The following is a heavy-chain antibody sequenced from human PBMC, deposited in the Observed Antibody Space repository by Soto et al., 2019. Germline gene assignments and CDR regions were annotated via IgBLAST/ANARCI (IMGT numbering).Heavy chain of an antibody. Sequence: QITLKESGPTLVKPTQTLTLTCTFSGFSLSTSGVGVGWIRQPPGKALEWLALIYWDDDKRYSPSLKSRLTITXXTXQXXVVLTMTNMDPVDTATYYCAHISGYYDSSGYYWDYWGQGTLVTVSS. D-gene: IGHD3-22*01. CDR3: AHISGYYDSSGYYWDY. J-gene: IGHJ4*02. V-gene: IGHV2-5*02. CDR1: GFSLSTSGVG. CDR2: IYWDDDK.